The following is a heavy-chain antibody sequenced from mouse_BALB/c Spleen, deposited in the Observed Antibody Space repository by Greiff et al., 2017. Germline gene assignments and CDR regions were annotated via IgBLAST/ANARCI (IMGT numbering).Heavy chain of an antibody. CDR3: ARSVGYMDY. CDR1: GFTFSSFG. CDR2: ISSGSSTI. V-gene: IGHV5-17*02. J-gene: IGHJ4*01. Sequence: DVKLVESGGGLVQPGGSRKLSCAASGFTFSSFGMHWVRQAPEKGLEWVAYISSGSSTIYYADTVKGRFTISRDNPKNTLFLQMTSLRSEDTAMYYCARSVGYMDYWGQGTSVTVSS.